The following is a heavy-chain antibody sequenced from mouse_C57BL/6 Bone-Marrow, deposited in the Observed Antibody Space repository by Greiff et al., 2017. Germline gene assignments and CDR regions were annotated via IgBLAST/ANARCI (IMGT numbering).Heavy chain of an antibody. Sequence: QVQLQQPGAELVKPGASVKLSCKASGYTFTSYWMHWVKQRPGQGLEWIGMIHPNSGSTNYNEKFKSKATLTVDKSSSTAYMQLSSLTSEDSAVYCCAGYYGSSHSSYWYFDVWGTGTTVTVSS. CDR1: GYTFTSYW. CDR3: AGYYGSSHSSYWYFDV. V-gene: IGHV1-64*01. J-gene: IGHJ1*03. CDR2: IHPNSGST. D-gene: IGHD1-1*01.